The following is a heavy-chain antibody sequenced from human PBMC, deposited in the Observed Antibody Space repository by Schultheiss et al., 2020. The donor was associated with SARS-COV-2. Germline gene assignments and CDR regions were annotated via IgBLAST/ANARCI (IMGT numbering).Heavy chain of an antibody. D-gene: IGHD1-26*01. V-gene: IGHV3-33*08. J-gene: IGHJ4*02. Sequence: GGSLRLSCAASGFTFSSYEMNWVRQAPGKGLEWVAVIWHDGSNKYYADSVTGRFIISRDNSKNTLYVQLNSLTVEDTAVYYCARDEGVGRFSFVYWGQGTLVTVSS. CDR1: GFTFSSYE. CDR3: ARDEGVGRFSFVY. CDR2: IWHDGSNK.